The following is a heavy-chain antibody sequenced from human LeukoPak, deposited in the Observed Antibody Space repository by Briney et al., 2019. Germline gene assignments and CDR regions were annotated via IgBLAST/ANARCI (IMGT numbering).Heavy chain of an antibody. V-gene: IGHV3-23*01. CDR2: ISPGGTTI. CDR1: GFTFSSYA. Sequence: GGSLRLSCAASGFTFSSYAMSWVRQAPGKGLEWVSAISPGGTTIYHADSVKGRFTASRDNSKNTLYLQMNSLRAEDTAVYYCAKATGDTTYFDNWGQGTLVTVSS. D-gene: IGHD1-26*01. CDR3: AKATGDTTYFDN. J-gene: IGHJ4*02.